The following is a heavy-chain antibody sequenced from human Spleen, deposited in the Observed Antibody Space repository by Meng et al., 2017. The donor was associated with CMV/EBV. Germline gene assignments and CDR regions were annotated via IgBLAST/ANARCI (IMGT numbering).Heavy chain of an antibody. CDR2: ISINNGNT. CDR1: GYTFASYG. CDR3: ARGLLGGIVGSLDI. V-gene: IGHV1-18*01. Sequence: ASVKVSCKASGYTFASYGIHWVRQAPGQGLEWMGWISINNGNTKSAQKLQDRITMTTDTSTNTAYMDLRSLRFDHTAVYFCARGLLGGIVGSLDIWGQGTMVTVSS. D-gene: IGHD1-26*01. J-gene: IGHJ3*02.